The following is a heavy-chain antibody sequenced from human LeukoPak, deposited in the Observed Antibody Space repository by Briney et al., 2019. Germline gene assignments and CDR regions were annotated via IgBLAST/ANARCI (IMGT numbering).Heavy chain of an antibody. Sequence: GVYLRRYCSASGFSFSSYAMSWVGQAPGKGLEWVSAISGSGGSTYYADSVKGRFTVARDNSKKTLYLQRNTLRAKDMDVYFCARPGVVIRVTLVGFHKEAFYFHSWGQGALVTVSS. CDR1: GFSFSSYA. J-gene: IGHJ4*02. V-gene: IGHV3-23*01. CDR3: ARPGVVIRVTLVGFHKEAFYFHS. D-gene: IGHD3-10*02. CDR2: ISGSGGST.